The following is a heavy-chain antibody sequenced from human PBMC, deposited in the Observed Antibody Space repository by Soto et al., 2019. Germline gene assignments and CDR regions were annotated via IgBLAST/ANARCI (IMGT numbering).Heavy chain of an antibody. CDR2: ISYDGSNK. J-gene: IGHJ6*02. CDR3: ARGVVAATYYYYGMDV. D-gene: IGHD2-15*01. Sequence: GGSLRLCCAASGFTFSSYGMHWVRQAPGKGLEWVAVISYDGSNKYYADSVKGRFTISRDNSKNTLHLQMNSLRAEDTAVYYCARGVVAATYYYYGMDVWGQGTTVTVSS. V-gene: IGHV3-30*03. CDR1: GFTFSSYG.